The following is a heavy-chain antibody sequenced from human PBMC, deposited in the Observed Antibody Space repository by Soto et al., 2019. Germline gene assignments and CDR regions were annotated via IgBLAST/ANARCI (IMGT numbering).Heavy chain of an antibody. J-gene: IGHJ4*02. CDR2: IYYSGST. CDR1: GDSISSSGDS. CDR3: ARSPGIAAADHFDY. D-gene: IGHD6-13*01. Sequence: SESLSLTCTVSGDSISSSGDSWDWIRQPPGKGLEWIGYIYYSGSTYYNPSLKSRVTISVDTSKNQFSLKLSSVTAADTAVYYCARSPGIAAADHFDYWGQGTLVTVSS. V-gene: IGHV4-30-4*08.